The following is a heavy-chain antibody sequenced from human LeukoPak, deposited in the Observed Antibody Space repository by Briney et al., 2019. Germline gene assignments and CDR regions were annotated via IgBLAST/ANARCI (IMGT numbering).Heavy chain of an antibody. Sequence: SVKVSCKASGGTFSSYAISWVRQAPGQGLEWMGGIIPIFGTANYAQKFQGRVTITTDESTSTAYMELSSLRSEDTAVYYCASCSSTSSPYYYYYYYMDVWGKGTTVTVSS. V-gene: IGHV1-69*05. CDR3: ASCSSTSSPYYYYYYYMDV. CDR1: GGTFSSYA. J-gene: IGHJ6*03. CDR2: IIPIFGTA. D-gene: IGHD2-2*01.